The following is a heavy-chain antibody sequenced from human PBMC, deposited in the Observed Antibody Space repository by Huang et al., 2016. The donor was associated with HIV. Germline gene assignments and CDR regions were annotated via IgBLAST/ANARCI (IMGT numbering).Heavy chain of an antibody. D-gene: IGHD3-22*01. J-gene: IGHJ4*02. Sequence: EVQLVESGGGLVQPGGSLRLSCAASGFSISSYWMHWVRQAPGKGLLWVSRINSDVRITSSADSVKGRFTISRDNAKNTLYLQMNSLRAEDTAVYYCARDPRIQSWLNFFDYWGQGTLVSVSS. V-gene: IGHV3-74*01. CDR1: GFSISSYW. CDR2: INSDVRIT. CDR3: ARDPRIQSWLNFFDY.